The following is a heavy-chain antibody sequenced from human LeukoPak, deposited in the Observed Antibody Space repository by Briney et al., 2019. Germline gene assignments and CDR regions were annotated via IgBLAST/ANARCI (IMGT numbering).Heavy chain of an antibody. Sequence: SETLSLTCTVSGGSISSSYSWGWIRQPPGKGLEWIGNIYYTGSTYYNPSLKSRVTISLDTSKNQFSLKLSSVTAADTAVYYCARGEYSSFFDPWGQGTLVTVSS. J-gene: IGHJ5*02. D-gene: IGHD6-6*01. V-gene: IGHV4-39*07. CDR2: IYYTGST. CDR1: GGSISSSYS. CDR3: ARGEYSSFFDP.